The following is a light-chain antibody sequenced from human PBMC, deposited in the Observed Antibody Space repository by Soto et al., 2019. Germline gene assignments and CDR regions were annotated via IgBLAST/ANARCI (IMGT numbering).Light chain of an antibody. CDR2: GAS. CDR1: QGIQNE. V-gene: IGKV1-17*01. J-gene: IGKJ1*01. CDR3: LQYNHYPPT. Sequence: DVQMTQSPSSLSASVGDRVTITCRASQGIQNELGWYQQKSGKAPKRLIFGASILQSGVPSRFSGSGSGTEFSLIISSLHPEDFATYYCLQYNHYPPTFGQGTRVEIK.